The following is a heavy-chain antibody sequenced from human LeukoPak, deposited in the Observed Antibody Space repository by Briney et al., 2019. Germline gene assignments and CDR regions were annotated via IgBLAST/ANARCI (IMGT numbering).Heavy chain of an antibody. CDR2: ITSGGAK. V-gene: IGHV3-11*01. D-gene: IGHD3-10*01. CDR1: GFTFSDYY. J-gene: IGHJ4*02. CDR3: ARDGGSGNYFIDY. Sequence: GGPLRLSCAACGFTFSDYYISWIRKAPGKGLEWVSYITSGGAKYYADSVKGRFTISRDNAKNSLYLQMNSLRAEDTAVYYCARDGGSGNYFIDYWGEGTLVTVSS.